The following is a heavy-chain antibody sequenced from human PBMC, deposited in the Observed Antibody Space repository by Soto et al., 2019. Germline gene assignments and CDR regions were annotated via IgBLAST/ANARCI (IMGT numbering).Heavy chain of an antibody. CDR3: ARVPSPFDYYYAMDV. J-gene: IGHJ6*02. CDR1: GDSISSGNKY. D-gene: IGHD3-16*01. CDR2: IFSSGTI. Sequence: TLSLTCTVSGDSISSGNKYWSWIRQPPGKGLEWIGYIFSSGTIYYNPSLKSRLTMSLDASQNQFSLKLNSLTDADTAVYFCARVPSPFDYYYAMDVWGQGTTVTVSS. V-gene: IGHV4-30-4*01.